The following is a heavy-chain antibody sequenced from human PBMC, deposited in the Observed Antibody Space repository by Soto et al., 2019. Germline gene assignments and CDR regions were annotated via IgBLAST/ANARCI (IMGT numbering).Heavy chain of an antibody. V-gene: IGHV5-10-1*01. Sequence: EVQLVQSGGEVKKPGESLRISCKGSGYSFTSYWISWVRQMPGKGLEWMGRIDPSDSYTNSSPSFQGHVTISADKSIITASLQWSSLKASDTAMYYCARLQAAAGDNDLTFDYWGQGTLVTVSS. CDR3: ARLQAAAGDNDLTFDY. D-gene: IGHD6-13*01. CDR2: IDPSDSYT. J-gene: IGHJ4*02. CDR1: GYSFTSYW.